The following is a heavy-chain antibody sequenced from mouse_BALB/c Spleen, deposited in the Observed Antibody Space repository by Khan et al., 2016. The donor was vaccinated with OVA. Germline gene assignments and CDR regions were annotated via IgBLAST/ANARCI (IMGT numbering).Heavy chain of an antibody. J-gene: IGHJ1*01. D-gene: IGHD2-14*01. Sequence: QVQLQQSGAELVRPGASVKLSCKASGYSFTSYWMNWVKQRPGQGLEWIGMIYPSDNESKLNQKFKDRATLTVDKSSSTAYMQLSSLTSEDSAVYCCAKGGTTSYWYFDVWGAGTTVTVSS. V-gene: IGHV1-61*01. CDR2: IYPSDNES. CDR3: AKGGTTSYWYFDV. CDR1: GYSFTSYW.